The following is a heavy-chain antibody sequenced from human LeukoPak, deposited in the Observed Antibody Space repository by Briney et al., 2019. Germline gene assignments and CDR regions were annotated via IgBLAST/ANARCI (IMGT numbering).Heavy chain of an antibody. CDR3: ARDRGGSYSAIDY. CDR2: ISSSSITI. V-gene: IGHV3-48*04. Sequence: GGSLRLSCAASGFTFSSYSLNWVRQAPGKGLEWVSFISSSSITIYYADSVKGRFTISRDNAEKSLYLQMYSLRAEDTAVYYRARDRGGSYSAIDYWGQGTLVTVSS. D-gene: IGHD2-15*01. J-gene: IGHJ4*02. CDR1: GFTFSSYS.